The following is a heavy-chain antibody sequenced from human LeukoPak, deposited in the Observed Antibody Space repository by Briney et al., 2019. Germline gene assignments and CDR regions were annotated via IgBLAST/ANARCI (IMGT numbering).Heavy chain of an antibody. CDR2: IYYSGST. CDR1: GGSISSYY. CDR3: ARQYSSGWYQGAFDI. D-gene: IGHD6-19*01. V-gene: IGHV4-59*08. J-gene: IGHJ3*02. Sequence: SETLSLTCTVSGGSISSYYWSWIRQPPGKGLEWIGYIYYSGSTNYNPSLKSRVTMSVDTSKKQFSLKLSSVTAADTAVYYCARQYSSGWYQGAFDIWGQGTMVTVSS.